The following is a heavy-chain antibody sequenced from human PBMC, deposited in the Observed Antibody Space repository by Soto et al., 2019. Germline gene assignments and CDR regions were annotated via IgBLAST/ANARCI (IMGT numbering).Heavy chain of an antibody. CDR3: VGARYCSGGSCLGPYYFDY. CDR1: GRSISSGGYY. J-gene: IGHJ4*02. D-gene: IGHD2-15*01. Sequence: SETLSLTCTVSGRSISSGGYYWSWIRQHPGKGLEWIGYIYYSGSTYYNPSLKSRVTISVDTSKNQFSLKLSSVTAADTAVYYCVGARYCSGGSCLGPYYFDYWGQGTLVTVSS. V-gene: IGHV4-31*03. CDR2: IYYSGST.